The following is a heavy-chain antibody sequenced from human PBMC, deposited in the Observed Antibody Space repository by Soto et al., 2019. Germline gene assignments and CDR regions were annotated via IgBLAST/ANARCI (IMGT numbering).Heavy chain of an antibody. J-gene: IGHJ4*02. CDR3: ARGGDWKVDY. D-gene: IGHD2-21*02. CDR1: GDSISSDKW. CDR2: IYHSGRT. Sequence: QVQLQESGPGLVKPSGTLSLTCAVSGDSISSDKWWSWVRQPPGKGLEWIGEIYHSGRTNCNPSLKSRVTISVEKSKNPFSLELSSMTAADAAVYYCARGGDWKVDYWGQGSLVTVSS. V-gene: IGHV4-4*02.